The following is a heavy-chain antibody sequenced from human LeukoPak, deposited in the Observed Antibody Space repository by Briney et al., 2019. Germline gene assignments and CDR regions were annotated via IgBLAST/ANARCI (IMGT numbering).Heavy chain of an antibody. Sequence: SETLSLTCTVSGYSISSGYYWGWIRQPPGKGLEWTGSIYHSGSTYYNPSLKSRVTISVDTSKNQFSLKLSSVTAADTAVYYCARSLKSYSSSWYQNWFDPWGQGTLVTVSS. CDR1: GYSISSGYY. V-gene: IGHV4-38-2*02. J-gene: IGHJ5*02. CDR2: IYHSGST. CDR3: ARSLKSYSSSWYQNWFDP. D-gene: IGHD6-13*01.